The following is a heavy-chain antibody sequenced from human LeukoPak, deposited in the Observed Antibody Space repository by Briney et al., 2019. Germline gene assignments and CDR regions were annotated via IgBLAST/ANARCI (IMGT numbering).Heavy chain of an antibody. CDR1: GYTFTSYA. CDR3: ARDRTNYYDSSGYYYGTDAFDI. Sequence: GASMKFSCNASGYTFTSYAMNWVRQAPGHGLEWMRWINTKTGNPTYAQGFTGRFVFSLDTSVSTQYLQISSLKAEDTAVYYCARDRTNYYDSSGYYYGTDAFDIWGQGTMVTVSS. D-gene: IGHD3-22*01. CDR2: INTKTGNP. J-gene: IGHJ3*02. V-gene: IGHV7-4-1*02.